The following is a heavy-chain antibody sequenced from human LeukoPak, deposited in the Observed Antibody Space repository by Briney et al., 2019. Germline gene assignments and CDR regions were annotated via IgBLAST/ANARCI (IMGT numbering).Heavy chain of an antibody. CDR2: IWYDGSKK. D-gene: IGHD1-7*01. V-gene: IGHV3-33*01. CDR3: ARDLVRVMAGTTSGY. CDR1: GFTFSSQG. Sequence: PGRSLRLSCAASGFTFSSQGMHWVSQAPGKGLEWVAVIWYDGSKKHYADSVKGRFTISRDNSKNTPYLQMNSLRAEDTAVYYCARDLVRVMAGTTSGYWGQGTLVTVSS. J-gene: IGHJ4*02.